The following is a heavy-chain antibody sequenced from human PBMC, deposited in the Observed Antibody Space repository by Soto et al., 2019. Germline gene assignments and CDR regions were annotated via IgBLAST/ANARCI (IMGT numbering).Heavy chain of an antibody. CDR1: GFTFSSYG. J-gene: IGHJ6*02. V-gene: IGHV3-30*03. CDR2: ISYDGSNK. D-gene: IGHD6-6*01. CDR3: ASPQKSIAARPYGMDV. Sequence: GGSLRLSCAASGFTFSSYGMHWVRQAPGKGLEWVAVISYDGSNKYYADSVKGRSTISRDNSKNTLYLQMNSLRAEDTAVYYCASPQKSIAARPYGMDVWGQGTTVTVSS.